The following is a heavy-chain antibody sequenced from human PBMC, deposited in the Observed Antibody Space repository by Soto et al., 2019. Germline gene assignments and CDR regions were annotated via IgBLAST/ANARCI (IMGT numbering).Heavy chain of an antibody. CDR1: GFTFSSYW. D-gene: IGHD2-2*01. Sequence: EVQLVESGGGLVQPGGSLRLSCAASGFTFSSYWMHWVRQAPGKGLVWVSRINSDGSSTSYADSVKGRFTISRDNAKNTLYLQMNSLRAEDTAVYYCASICCQLPGQYYYYGMDVWGQGTTVTVSS. V-gene: IGHV3-74*01. CDR3: ASICCQLPGQYYYYGMDV. CDR2: INSDGSST. J-gene: IGHJ6*02.